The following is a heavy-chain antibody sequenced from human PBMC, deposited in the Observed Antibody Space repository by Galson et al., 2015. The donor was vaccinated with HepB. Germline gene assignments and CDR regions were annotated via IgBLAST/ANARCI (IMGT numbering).Heavy chain of an antibody. V-gene: IGHV2-5*01. CDR1: GFSLNTYGVG. J-gene: IGHJ4*02. D-gene: IGHD2-21*01. Sequence: LACTFSGFSLNTYGVGVGWIRQPPGKALEWLADIHWSNAKQYSPSLKSRLIITKDTSKNQVVLTMTNMDPRDTATYYCAHRHIGEGLDSWGQGAHGHRLL. CDR2: IHWSNAK. CDR3: AHRHIGEGLDS.